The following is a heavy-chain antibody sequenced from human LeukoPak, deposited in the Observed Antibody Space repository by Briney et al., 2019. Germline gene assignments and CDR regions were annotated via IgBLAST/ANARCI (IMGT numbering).Heavy chain of an antibody. Sequence: PSETLSLTCTVSGGSNSSGGYYWSWIRQPPGKGLEWIGYIYHSGSTYYNPSVKSRVTISVDRSKNQFSLKLSSVTAADTAVYYCASNGHGHAFDIWGQGTMVTVSS. CDR1: GGSNSSGGYY. CDR2: IYHSGST. V-gene: IGHV4-30-2*01. CDR3: ASNGHGHAFDI. J-gene: IGHJ3*02.